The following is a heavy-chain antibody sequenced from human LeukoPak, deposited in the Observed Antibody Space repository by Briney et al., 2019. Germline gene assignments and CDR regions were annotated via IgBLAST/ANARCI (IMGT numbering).Heavy chain of an antibody. CDR1: GFTFSSYT. D-gene: IGHD2/OR15-2a*01. CDR2: ISSSSSYI. V-gene: IGHV3-21*01. Sequence: PGRSLRLSCAAPGFTFSSYTMNWVRQTPGKGLEWVSSISSSSSYIYYADSVKGRFTISRDNAKNSLYLHMNSLRAEDTAVYYCARGTYTTSPRNPKYYFDYWGQGTLVTVSS. J-gene: IGHJ4*02. CDR3: ARGTYTTSPRNPKYYFDY.